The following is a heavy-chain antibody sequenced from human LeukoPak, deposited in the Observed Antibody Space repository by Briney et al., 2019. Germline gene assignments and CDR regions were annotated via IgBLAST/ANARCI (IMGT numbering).Heavy chain of an antibody. CDR1: GFTFSSYA. CDR3: YSGYDYGKDY. Sequence: GRSLRLSCAASGFTFSSYAMHWVRQAPGKGLEWVAVISYDGSNKYYADSVKGRFTISRDNSKNTLYLQMNSLRAEDTAVYYCYSGYDYGKDYWGQGTLVTVSS. CDR2: ISYDGSNK. J-gene: IGHJ4*02. D-gene: IGHD5-12*01. V-gene: IGHV3-30*04.